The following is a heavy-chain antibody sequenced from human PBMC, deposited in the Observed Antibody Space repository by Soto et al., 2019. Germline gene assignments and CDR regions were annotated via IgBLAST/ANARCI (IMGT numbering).Heavy chain of an antibody. CDR2: INHSGST. D-gene: IGHD6-6*01. V-gene: IGHV4-34*01. J-gene: IGHJ5*02. Sequence: SETLSLTCAVYGGSFSGYYWSWIRQPPGKGLEWIGEINHSGSTNYNPSLKSRVTISVDTSKNQFSLKLSSVTAADTAVYYCASARGSSSSRRSVWFDPWGQGTLVTVSS. CDR3: ASARGSSSSRRSVWFDP. CDR1: GGSFSGYY.